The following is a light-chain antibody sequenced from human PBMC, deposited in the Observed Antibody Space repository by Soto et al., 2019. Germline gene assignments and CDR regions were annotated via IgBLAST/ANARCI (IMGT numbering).Light chain of an antibody. CDR2: GAS. J-gene: IGKJ2*01. Sequence: EIVLTQSPGTLSLSPGERATLSCRASQSVSSSYLAWYQQKPGQAPRLLIYGASSRATGIPDRFSGSGSGTDFTLTISRLEPEDFAVYYCQQYGRSPDYTFGQGTKLEIK. CDR3: QQYGRSPDYT. V-gene: IGKV3-20*01. CDR1: QSVSSSY.